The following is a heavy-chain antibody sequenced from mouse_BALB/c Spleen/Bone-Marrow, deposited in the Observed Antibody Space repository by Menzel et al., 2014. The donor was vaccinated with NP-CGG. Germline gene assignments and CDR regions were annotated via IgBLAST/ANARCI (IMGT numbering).Heavy chain of an antibody. V-gene: IGHV1-4*01. CDR1: GYTFTTYT. D-gene: IGHD2-1*01. CDR2: INLSSGYT. CDR3: ARVYGNYDAMDY. Sequence: VKLMESGAELARPGASVKMSCRASGYTFTTYTMHWVKQRPGQGLEWIGYINLSSGYTYYNQKFKDKATLTADKSSSAAYLQLSSLTSEDSAVYYCARVYGNYDAMDYWGQRTSVTVSS. J-gene: IGHJ4*01.